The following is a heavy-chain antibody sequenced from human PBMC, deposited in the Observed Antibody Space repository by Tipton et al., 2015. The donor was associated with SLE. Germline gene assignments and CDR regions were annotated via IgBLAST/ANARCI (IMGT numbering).Heavy chain of an antibody. CDR1: GFTFDDYA. Sequence: RSLRLSCAASGFTFDDYAMHWVRQAPGKGLEWVSGISWNSGSIGYADSVKGRFTISRDNAKNSLYLQMNSLRAEDTALYYCARDRVDTDTPGDRIVHFDIWGQGTMVTVAS. D-gene: IGHD5-18*01. CDR2: ISWNSGSI. CDR3: ARDRVDTDTPGDRIVHFDI. J-gene: IGHJ3*02. V-gene: IGHV3-9*01.